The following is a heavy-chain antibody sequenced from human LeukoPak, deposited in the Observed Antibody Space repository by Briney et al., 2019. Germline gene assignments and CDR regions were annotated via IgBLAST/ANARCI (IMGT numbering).Heavy chain of an antibody. CDR2: ISSSSSYI. CDR1: GFTFSSYS. J-gene: IGHJ3*02. V-gene: IGHV3-21*01. D-gene: IGHD5-24*01. Sequence: GGSLRLSCAASGFTFSSYSMNWVCQAPGKGLEWVSSISSSSSYIYYADSVKGRFTISRDNAKNSLYLQMNSLRAEDTAVYYCATRDGYNTDAFDIWGQGTMVTVSS. CDR3: ATRDGYNTDAFDI.